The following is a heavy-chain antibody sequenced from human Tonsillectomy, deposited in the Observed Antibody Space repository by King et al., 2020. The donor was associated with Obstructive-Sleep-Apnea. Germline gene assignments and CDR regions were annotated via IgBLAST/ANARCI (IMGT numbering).Heavy chain of an antibody. CDR1: GYTFTSYA. Sequence: VQLVESGSELKKPGASVKVSCKASGYTFTSYAMSWVRQAPGQGLEWMGWSNTNTGNPTYAQGCTGRFVFSLDSSVSTAYLQISSLKAEDTAIYYCAREGSAFDFWGQGTMVTVSS. CDR3: AREGSAFDF. V-gene: IGHV7-4-1*02. J-gene: IGHJ3*01. CDR2: SNTNTGNP.